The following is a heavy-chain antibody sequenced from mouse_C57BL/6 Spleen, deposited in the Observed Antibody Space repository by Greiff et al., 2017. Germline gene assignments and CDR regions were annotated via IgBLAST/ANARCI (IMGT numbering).Heavy chain of an antibody. J-gene: IGHJ1*03. Sequence: VQLQQSGPELVKPGASVKMSCKASGYTFTDYNMHWVKQSHGKSLEWIGYINPNNGGTSYNQKFKGNATLTVNKSSSTAYMELRSLTSEASAVYYCARYGNYWYFDVWGTGTTVTVSS. CDR3: ARYGNYWYFDV. D-gene: IGHD2-1*01. CDR1: GYTFTDYN. V-gene: IGHV1-22*01. CDR2: INPNNGGT.